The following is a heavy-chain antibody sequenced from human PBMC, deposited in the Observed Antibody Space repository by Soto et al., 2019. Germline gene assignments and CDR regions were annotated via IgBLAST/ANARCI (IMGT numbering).Heavy chain of an antibody. CDR1: GFTVSDYY. V-gene: IGHV3-53*01. CDR2: LYSGGST. J-gene: IGHJ4*02. Sequence: EVKLVESGGGLVQPGGSLRLSCAASGFTVSDYYMTWVRQAPGKGLEWVSLLYSGGSTIYADSVKGRVTISRDSSKNTLYRQMNSVRVEDTAVYYCARATVGASDFGFDSWGQGTLVTVSS. CDR3: ARATVGASDFGFDS. D-gene: IGHD1-26*01.